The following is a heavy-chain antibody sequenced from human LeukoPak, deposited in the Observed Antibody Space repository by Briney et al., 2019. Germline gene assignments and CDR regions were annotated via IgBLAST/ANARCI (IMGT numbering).Heavy chain of an antibody. D-gene: IGHD3-22*01. V-gene: IGHV4-61*08. J-gene: IGHJ4*02. CDR2: IYYSGST. Sequence: SETLSLTCTVSGGSISSGGYYWSWIRQHPGKGLEWIGYIYYSGSTNYNPSLKSRVTISVDTSKNQFSLKLSSVTAADTAVYYCARGGPSTYYYDSSGVWGQGTLVTVSS. CDR3: ARGGPSTYYYDSSGV. CDR1: GGSISSGGYY.